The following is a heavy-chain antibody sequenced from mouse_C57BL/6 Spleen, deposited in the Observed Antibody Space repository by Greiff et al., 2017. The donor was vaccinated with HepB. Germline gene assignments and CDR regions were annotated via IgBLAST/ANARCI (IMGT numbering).Heavy chain of an antibody. CDR3: ARGDDYDLRAFDY. J-gene: IGHJ2*01. CDR1: GYTFTDYN. V-gene: IGHV1-22*01. Sequence: EVQLQESGPELVKPGASVKMSCKASGYTFTDYNMHWVKQSHGKSLEWIGYINPNNGGTSYNQKFKGKATLTVNKSSSTAYMELRSLTSEDSAVYYCARGDDYDLRAFDYWGQGTTLTVSS. D-gene: IGHD2-4*01. CDR2: INPNNGGT.